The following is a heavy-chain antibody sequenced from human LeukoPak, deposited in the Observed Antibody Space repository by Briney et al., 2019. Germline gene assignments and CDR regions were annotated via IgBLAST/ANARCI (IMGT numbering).Heavy chain of an antibody. Sequence: ASETLSLTCTVSGGSISSYYWSWIRQPPGKGLEWIGYIYYSGSTNYNPSLKSRVTISVDTSKNQFSLKLSSVTAADTAVYYCASGMVRGDNWFDPWGQGTLVTVSS. V-gene: IGHV4-59*01. D-gene: IGHD3-10*01. CDR1: GGSISSYY. CDR2: IYYSGST. CDR3: ASGMVRGDNWFDP. J-gene: IGHJ5*02.